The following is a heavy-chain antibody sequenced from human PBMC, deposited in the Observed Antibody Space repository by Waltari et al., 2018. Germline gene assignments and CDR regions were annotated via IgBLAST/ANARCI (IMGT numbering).Heavy chain of an antibody. J-gene: IGHJ5*02. Sequence: QVQLQESGPGLVKPSETLSLTCPVSGGSISSYYWSWVRQPPGKGLEWIGYIYYSGSTNYNPSLKSRVTISVDTSKNQFSLKLSSVTAADTAVYYCARDRYNWNYGWWFDPWGQGTLVTVSS. D-gene: IGHD1-7*01. CDR3: ARDRYNWNYGWWFDP. CDR2: IYYSGST. V-gene: IGHV4-59*01. CDR1: GGSISSYY.